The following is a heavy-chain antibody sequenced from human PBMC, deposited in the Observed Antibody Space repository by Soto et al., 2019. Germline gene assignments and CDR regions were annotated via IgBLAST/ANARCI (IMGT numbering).Heavy chain of an antibody. V-gene: IGHV3-33*01. CDR2: IWYDGSNK. J-gene: IGHJ4*02. CDR3: ARDTSRRPYYYGSGSYLIY. D-gene: IGHD3-10*01. CDR1: GFTFSSYG. Sequence: GGSLRLSCAASGFTFSSYGMHWVRQAPGKGLEWVAVIWYDGSNKYYADSVKGRFTISRDNSKNTLYLQMNSLRAEDTAVYYCARDTSRRPYYYGSGSYLIYWGQGTLVTVSS.